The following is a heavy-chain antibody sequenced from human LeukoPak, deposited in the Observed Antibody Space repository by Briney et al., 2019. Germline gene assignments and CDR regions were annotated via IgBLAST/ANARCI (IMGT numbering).Heavy chain of an antibody. Sequence: GGSLRLSCAASGFKLIGYSMNWVRQAPGKGLEWVSYINSSSGTIIYADSVKGRFTISRDNAKNSLYLQMNSLRAEDTAVYYCARGGSGDYWGQGTLVTVSS. CDR2: INSSSGTI. D-gene: IGHD6-25*01. V-gene: IGHV3-48*04. CDR3: ARGGSGDY. J-gene: IGHJ4*02. CDR1: GFKLIGYS.